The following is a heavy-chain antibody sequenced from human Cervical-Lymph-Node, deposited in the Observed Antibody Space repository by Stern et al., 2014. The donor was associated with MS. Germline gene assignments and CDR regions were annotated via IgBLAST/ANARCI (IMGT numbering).Heavy chain of an antibody. CDR3: ARLKGILLDYFDS. D-gene: IGHD3-10*01. J-gene: IGHJ4*02. Sequence: QLQLQESGPGLVKPSETLSLTCTVSNGSISRNYWSWIRQPPGKRLEWIGYISHTGRTKYNPPLESRITISVDTSQAQFSLRLNSVTAADTAVYYCARLKGILLDYFDSWGQGTLVAVSS. V-gene: IGHV4-59*01. CDR1: NGSISRNY. CDR2: ISHTGRT.